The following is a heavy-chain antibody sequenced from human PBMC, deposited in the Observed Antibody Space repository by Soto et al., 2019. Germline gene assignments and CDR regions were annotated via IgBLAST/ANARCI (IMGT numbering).Heavy chain of an antibody. CDR2: INPSGGST. CDR3: TRAPPYGAFDI. J-gene: IGHJ3*02. Sequence: ASVKVSCKASGYTFTSYYIHWVRQAPGQGLEWMGIINPSGGSTTYAQKFQGRVTMTRDTSTSTVYVELSSLRSEDTAVYYCTRAPPYGAFDIWGQGTMVTVSS. CDR1: GYTFTSYY. V-gene: IGHV1-46*03. D-gene: IGHD4-17*01.